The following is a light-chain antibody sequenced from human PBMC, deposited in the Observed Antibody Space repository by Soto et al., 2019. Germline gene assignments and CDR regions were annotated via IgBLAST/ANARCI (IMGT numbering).Light chain of an antibody. J-gene: IGKJ5*01. CDR3: QQRHMWPIT. V-gene: IGKV3-11*01. Sequence: VVLTQSPVTLSLSPGARATLSCRASQSFRGLLAWYQQKPGQAPRLLIYDAYNRATGIPPRFSGSGYGTDFNLTISSLETEDSAVYYCQQRHMWPITFGQGTRLEIK. CDR2: DAY. CDR1: QSFRGL.